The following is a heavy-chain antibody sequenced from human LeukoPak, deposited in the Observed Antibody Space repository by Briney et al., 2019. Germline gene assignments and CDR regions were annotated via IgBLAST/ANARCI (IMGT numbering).Heavy chain of an antibody. V-gene: IGHV3-74*01. CDR1: GFTFSRSW. J-gene: IGHJ4*02. D-gene: IGHD6-19*01. CDR2: ISSDGSNI. Sequence: GGSLRLSCAASGFTFSRSWMHWVRQAPGKGLVWVSRISSDGSNIIYADSVKGRFTISRDNARNTLYLQMNSLRAEDTALYYCARDRGGSGPTTTDYWGQGTLVTVSS. CDR3: ARDRGGSGPTTTDY.